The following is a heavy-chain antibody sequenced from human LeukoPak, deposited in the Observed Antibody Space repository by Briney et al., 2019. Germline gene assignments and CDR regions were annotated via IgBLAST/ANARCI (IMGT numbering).Heavy chain of an antibody. V-gene: IGHV3-48*03. CDR1: VFTPSIYE. D-gene: IGHD5-12*01. CDR3: ARMGTRRGYSGYVDY. CDR2: ISSSVGTI. Sequence: PGGSLRLSSAPSVFTPSIYEMSCVRHTPGKGLGWVSYISSSVGTIYYADSVKGRFTIPRDNAKNSLYLQMNSLRAEDTAVYYCARMGTRRGYSGYVDYWGQGTLVTVSS. J-gene: IGHJ4*02.